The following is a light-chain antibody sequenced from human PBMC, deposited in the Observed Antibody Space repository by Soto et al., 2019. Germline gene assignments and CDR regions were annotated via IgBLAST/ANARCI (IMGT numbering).Light chain of an antibody. Sequence: DFQMTQYRSDMSASILDRVTITFRASQGISNYLVWFQQKPGKVPKRLIYAASTRATGIPDRFSGSGSGTDFTLTISRLEPEDFAVYYCQQYGSSPWTFGQGTKVDIK. V-gene: IGKV1-17*03. J-gene: IGKJ1*01. CDR1: QGISNY. CDR3: QQYGSSPWT. CDR2: AAS.